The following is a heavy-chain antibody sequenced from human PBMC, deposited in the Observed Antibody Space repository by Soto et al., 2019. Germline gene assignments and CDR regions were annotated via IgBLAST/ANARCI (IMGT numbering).Heavy chain of an antibody. CDR3: ARSPENYYGSGSYFFDY. Sequence: SESLSLTCAVCGDSIRSGDFYGSWIRQHPGKGLEWIGYLYYSGNTNYNPSLESRVTISVDTSKNQFSLKLSSVTVADTAVYYCARSPENYYGSGSYFFDYWGQGPLVTVPS. CDR2: LYYSGNT. CDR1: GDSIRSGDFY. J-gene: IGHJ4*02. D-gene: IGHD3-10*01. V-gene: IGHV4-31*11.